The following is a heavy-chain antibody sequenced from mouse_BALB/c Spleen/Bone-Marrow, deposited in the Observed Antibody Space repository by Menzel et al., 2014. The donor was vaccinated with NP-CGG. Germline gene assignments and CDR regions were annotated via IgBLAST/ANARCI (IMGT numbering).Heavy chain of an antibody. CDR3: ARSGGNWNLDV. CDR1: GYAFTNYL. D-gene: IGHD2-1*01. J-gene: IGHJ1*01. Sequence: VQGVESGAELVRPGTSVKVSCKASGYAFTNYLIEWVKQRPGQGLEWIGMINPGSGGTNYNEKFKGKATLTADKSSSTAYMQLSSLTSDDSAVYFCARSGGNWNLDVWGAGTTVTVSS. V-gene: IGHV1-54*01. CDR2: INPGSGGT.